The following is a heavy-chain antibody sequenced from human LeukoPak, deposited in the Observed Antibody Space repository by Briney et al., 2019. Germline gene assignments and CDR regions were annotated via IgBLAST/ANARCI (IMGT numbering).Heavy chain of an antibody. CDR3: ARGAYSFDY. CDR1: GGSISNYY. V-gene: IGHV4-4*07. Sequence: SETLSLTCTVPGGSISNYYWSWLRQSAGKGLEWIGRIYSSGTTNYNPSLKSRVTMSLDTSKNQFSLRLSSMTAADTAVYYCARGAYSFDYWGQGTLVTVSS. J-gene: IGHJ4*02. CDR2: IYSSGTT.